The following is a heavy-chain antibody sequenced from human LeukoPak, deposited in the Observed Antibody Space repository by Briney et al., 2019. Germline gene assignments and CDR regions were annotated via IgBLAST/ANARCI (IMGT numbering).Heavy chain of an antibody. Sequence: PGGSLRLSCAASGFTFSSYGMHWVRQAPGKGLEWVAFIRYDGSNKYYADSVKGRFTISRDNSKNTLYLQMNSLRAEDTAVYYCAKDKEGVVRGVIIVNYYYYMDVWGKGTTVTVSS. V-gene: IGHV3-30*02. CDR2: IRYDGSNK. CDR3: AKDKEGVVRGVIIVNYYYYMDV. D-gene: IGHD3-10*01. J-gene: IGHJ6*03. CDR1: GFTFSSYG.